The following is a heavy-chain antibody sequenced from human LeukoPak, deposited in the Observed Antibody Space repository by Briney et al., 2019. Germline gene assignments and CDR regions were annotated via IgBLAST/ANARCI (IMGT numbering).Heavy chain of an antibody. Sequence: PGGSLRLSCAASGFTFNSYSMNWVRQAPGKGLEWVSSINSSGSNIYYADSVKGRFTITRDNSKSSLYLQLNSLRTEDTALYYCVKTFPCYSLYFDYWGQGTLVTVSS. V-gene: IGHV3-21*04. D-gene: IGHD2-15*01. J-gene: IGHJ4*02. CDR2: INSSGSNI. CDR1: GFTFNSYS. CDR3: VKTFPCYSLYFDY.